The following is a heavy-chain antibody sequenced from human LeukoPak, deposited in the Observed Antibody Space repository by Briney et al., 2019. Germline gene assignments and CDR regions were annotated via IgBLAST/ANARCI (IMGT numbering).Heavy chain of an antibody. CDR3: ARGGIQLWFDS. CDR1: GYPFTSYA. Sequence: ASVKVSCKASGYPFTSYAINWVRQAPGQGLEWMGWINTHTGNSTYAQGFTGRFVFSLDTSVSTTYLQISSLKAEDTAVYYCARGGIQLWFDSWGQGTLVTVSS. J-gene: IGHJ5*01. V-gene: IGHV7-4-1*02. CDR2: INTHTGNS. D-gene: IGHD5-18*01.